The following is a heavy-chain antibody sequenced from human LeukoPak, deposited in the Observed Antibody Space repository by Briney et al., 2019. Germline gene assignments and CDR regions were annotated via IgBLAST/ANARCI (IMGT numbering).Heavy chain of an antibody. CDR2: IYWDDDK. Sequence: SGPTLVNPTQTLTLTCTVSGSSLSTSGVGVGWIRQPPGKALEWLIFIYWDDDKRYSPSLKSRLTITKDTSKNQVVLTMTNMDPVDTATYYCAHSKTWLQFDYWGQGILVTVSS. CDR1: GSSLSTSGVG. J-gene: IGHJ4*02. CDR3: AHSKTWLQFDY. D-gene: IGHD5-24*01. V-gene: IGHV2-5*02.